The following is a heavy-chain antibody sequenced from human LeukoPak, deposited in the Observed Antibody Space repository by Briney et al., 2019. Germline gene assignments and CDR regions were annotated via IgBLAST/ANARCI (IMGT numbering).Heavy chain of an antibody. Sequence: SETLSLTCTVSGGSISIYYWNWIRQPAGKRLEWIGRIFTSGITNYNPSLKSRVTMSVDTSSNQFSLTLTSVTAADTAVYYCARESSGTYYNPLGYMDVWGKGTTVTVSS. D-gene: IGHD3-10*01. V-gene: IGHV4-4*07. J-gene: IGHJ6*03. CDR3: ARESSGTYYNPLGYMDV. CDR2: IFTSGIT. CDR1: GGSISIYY.